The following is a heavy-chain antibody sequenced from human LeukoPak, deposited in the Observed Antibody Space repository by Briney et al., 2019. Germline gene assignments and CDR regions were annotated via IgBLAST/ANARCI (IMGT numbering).Heavy chain of an antibody. CDR2: IQRKADGGTT. CDR1: GFTFSNTW. V-gene: IGHV3-15*01. J-gene: IGHJ4*02. CDR3: TTESSGGSDN. Sequence: GGSLRLSCAASGFTFSNTWMSWVRQGPGKGLEWVGRIQRKADGGTTDYAAPVRGRFTISRDDSENTLYLQMNSLKIEDTAVYYCTTESSGGSDNWGQGTLVTVSS. D-gene: IGHD1-26*01.